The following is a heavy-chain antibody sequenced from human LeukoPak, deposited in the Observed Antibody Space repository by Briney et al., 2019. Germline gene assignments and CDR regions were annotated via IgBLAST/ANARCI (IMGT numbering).Heavy chain of an antibody. CDR2: KNPNSGNT. Sequence: ASVKVSCKASGYTFTSYDINWVRQATGQGLEWMGWKNPNSGNTGYAQELQGRVTITSNTSISTANMKLNSLRSEDTAVYYCARGWGLYYYDSSGSPYYYYYCMDVWGQGTTVNVSS. D-gene: IGHD3-22*01. V-gene: IGHV1-8*01. CDR1: GYTFTSYD. CDR3: ARGWGLYYYDSSGSPYYYYYCMDV. J-gene: IGHJ6*02.